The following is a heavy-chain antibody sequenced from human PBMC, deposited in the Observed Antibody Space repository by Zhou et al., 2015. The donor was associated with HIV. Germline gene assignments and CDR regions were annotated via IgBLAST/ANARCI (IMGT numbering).Heavy chain of an antibody. D-gene: IGHD6-19*01. Sequence: QVHFVQSGPEVRKPGSSVTISCKTPRGTLSNYGVTWVRQVAGQGLEWMGGFFIPIVNRMFHEQRFRDRLTITADKSTDTSYLELRGLTSGDTATYFCARGPSDLANCQDTGCYFMRNRLDIWGQGSQVIVS. CDR3: ARGPSDLANCQDTGCYFMRNRLDI. V-gene: IGHV1-69*14. CDR1: RGTLSNYG. J-gene: IGHJ6*01. CDR2: FIPIVNRM.